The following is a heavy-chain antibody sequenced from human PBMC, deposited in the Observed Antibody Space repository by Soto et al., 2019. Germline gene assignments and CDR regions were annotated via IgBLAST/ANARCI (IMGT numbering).Heavy chain of an antibody. CDR2: VSSDGNTK. CDR3: AKDVRASYYYGMDV. V-gene: IGHV3-30*04. J-gene: IGHJ6*02. CDR1: GFSYNTYA. Sequence: QMQLVESGGGVVQPGGSLRLLCAASGFSYNTYAMHWVRQAPGKGLDWVAVVSSDGNTKYYADSVKGRFTISRDNSHNTLYLQMNSLRPEDTAVYYCAKDVRASYYYGMDVWGQGTTVSVSS.